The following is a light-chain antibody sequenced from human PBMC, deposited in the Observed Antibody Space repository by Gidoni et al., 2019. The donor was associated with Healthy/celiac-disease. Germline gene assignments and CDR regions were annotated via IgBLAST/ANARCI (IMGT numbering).Light chain of an antibody. V-gene: IGKV3-11*01. Sequence: DIVLTQSPATLSFSPGERATLSCRASQSVSSYLAWYQQKPGQAPRLLIYDASNRATGIPARFSGSGSGTDFTLTISSLEPEDFAVYYCQQRSNWPPWTFXQXTKVEIK. J-gene: IGKJ1*01. CDR3: QQRSNWPPWT. CDR2: DAS. CDR1: QSVSSY.